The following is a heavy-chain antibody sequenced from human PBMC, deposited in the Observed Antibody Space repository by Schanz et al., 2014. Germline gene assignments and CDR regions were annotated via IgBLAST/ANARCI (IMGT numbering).Heavy chain of an antibody. CDR1: GFTFSSYA. CDR3: VREGSTTPVAGLRSFDWLGRFDY. J-gene: IGHJ4*02. CDR2: VRKKEFSDDTE. Sequence: VQLVESGGGVVQPGRSLRLSCAASGFTFSSYALHWVRQAAGKGLEWVGRVRKKEFSDDTEEYAASVRGRFTISRDDSKNVVNLQMNGLKTEDTAMYYCVREGSTTPVAGLRSFDWLGRFDYWGQGALXTVSS. V-gene: IGHV3-72*01. D-gene: IGHD3-9*01.